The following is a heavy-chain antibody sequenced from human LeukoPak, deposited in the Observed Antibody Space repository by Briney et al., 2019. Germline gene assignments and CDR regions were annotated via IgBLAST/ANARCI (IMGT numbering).Heavy chain of an antibody. CDR1: GFTFSTYG. CDR3: AKHSSSWHYFDY. D-gene: IGHD6-13*01. CDR2: ISGSGGGT. V-gene: IGHV3-23*01. J-gene: IGHJ4*02. Sequence: GGSLRLSCTASGFTFSTYGMSWVRQAPGKGLEWVSAISGSGGGTYFADSVKGRFTISRDNSKNTLFLQMDSLRADDTAVYYCAKHSSSWHYFDYWGQGTLVTVSS.